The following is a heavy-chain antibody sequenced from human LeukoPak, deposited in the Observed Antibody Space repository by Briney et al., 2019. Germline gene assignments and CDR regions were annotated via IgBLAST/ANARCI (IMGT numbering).Heavy chain of an antibody. Sequence: SETLSLTCTVSGGSIGSSSYYWGWIRQPPGKGLEWIGCIYYNGATYYNPSLKGRVSISTDTSKNQFSLKLSSVTAADTAVYFCTSRRPIAAAEVWGQGTLVTVSS. V-gene: IGHV4-39*01. CDR1: GGSIGSSSYY. CDR2: IYYNGAT. D-gene: IGHD6-13*01. J-gene: IGHJ4*02. CDR3: TSRRPIAAAEV.